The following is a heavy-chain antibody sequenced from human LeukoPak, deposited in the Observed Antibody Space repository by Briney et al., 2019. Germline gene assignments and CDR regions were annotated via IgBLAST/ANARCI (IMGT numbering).Heavy chain of an antibody. CDR1: GGTFSSYA. V-gene: IGHV1-69*04. J-gene: IGHJ3*02. Sequence: ASVKVSCKASGGTFSSYAISWVRQAPGQGLEWMGKIIPILGIANYAQKFQGRVTITADKSTNTAYMELSSLRSEDTAVYYCAREGKMVNAFDIWGQGTMVTVSS. D-gene: IGHD4-23*01. CDR3: AREGKMVNAFDI. CDR2: IIPILGIA.